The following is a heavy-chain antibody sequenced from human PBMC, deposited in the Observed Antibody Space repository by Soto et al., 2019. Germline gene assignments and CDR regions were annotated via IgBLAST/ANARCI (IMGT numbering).Heavy chain of an antibody. CDR3: AKTRGSSGSSYYYYYYGMDV. CDR2: ISYDGSNK. D-gene: IGHD6-19*01. V-gene: IGHV3-30*18. Sequence: QVQLVESGGGVVQPGRSLRLSCAASGFTFSSYGMHWVRQAPGKGLEWVAVISYDGSNKYYADSVKGLFTISRDNSKNTLYLQMTSLRAEDTAVYYCAKTRGSSGSSYYYYYYGMDVWGQGTTVTVSS. J-gene: IGHJ6*02. CDR1: GFTFSSYG.